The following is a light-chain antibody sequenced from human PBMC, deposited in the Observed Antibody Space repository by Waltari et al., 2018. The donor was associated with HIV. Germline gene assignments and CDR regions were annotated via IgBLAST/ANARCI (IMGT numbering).Light chain of an antibody. V-gene: IGLV2-23*02. CDR3: CSYAGITTWV. CDR2: DVT. J-gene: IGLJ3*02. Sequence: QSALTQPASVSGSPGQSITISCTGTSNDLGRYDLVSWYQHQPGRAPKLIIYDVTKWPSVVSHRVSGSKSGATASLTISGLQAEDEADYYCCSYAGITTWVFGGGTKVTVL. CDR1: SNDLGRYDL.